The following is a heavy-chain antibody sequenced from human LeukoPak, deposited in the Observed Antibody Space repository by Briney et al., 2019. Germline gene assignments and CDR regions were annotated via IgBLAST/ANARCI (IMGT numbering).Heavy chain of an antibody. D-gene: IGHD3-10*01. CDR1: GYTFTSYG. V-gene: IGHV1-18*01. J-gene: IGHJ6*02. Sequence: ASVKVSCKASGYTFTSYGISWVRQAPGQGLEWMGWISAYNGNTNYAQKLQGRVTMTTDTSTSTAYVELRSLRSDDTAVYYCARDRKITYYYGMDVWGQGTTVTVSS. CDR3: ARDRKITYYYGMDV. CDR2: ISAYNGNT.